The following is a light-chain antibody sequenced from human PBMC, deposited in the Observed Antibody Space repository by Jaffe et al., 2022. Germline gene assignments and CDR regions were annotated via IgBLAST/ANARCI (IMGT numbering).Light chain of an antibody. CDR3: SSFTSSTTLI. Sequence: QSALTQPASVSGSPGQSITISCTGTSSDVGRYNYVSFYQQHPGKAPKLMIYDVSNRPSGVSDRFSGSKSGNTASLTISGLQAEDEADYYCSSFTSSTTLIFGGGTRLTVL. J-gene: IGLJ2*01. V-gene: IGLV2-14*03. CDR2: DVS. CDR1: SSDVGRYNY.